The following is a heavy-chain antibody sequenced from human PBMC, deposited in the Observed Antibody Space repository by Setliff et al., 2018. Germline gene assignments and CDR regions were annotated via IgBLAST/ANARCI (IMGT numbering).Heavy chain of an antibody. D-gene: IGHD5-18*01. CDR2: INNNGDTT. V-gene: IGHV3-20*04. CDR1: GFTFDDFG. Sequence: LRLSCAASGFTFDDFGMNWVRQVQGKGLEWVSGINNNGDTTGYADSVKGRFTISRDNAKNSLFLQMENLRAEDTGLYYCARVLGYTYGPIDYWGQGALVTVSS. CDR3: ARVLGYTYGPIDY. J-gene: IGHJ4*02.